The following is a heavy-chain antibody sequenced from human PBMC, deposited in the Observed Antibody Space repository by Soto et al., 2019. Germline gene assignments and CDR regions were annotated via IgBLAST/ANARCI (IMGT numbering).Heavy chain of an antibody. Sequence: GASVKVSCKASGYTFTDYDINWVRQGSGQGLEYMGWMSPESGNTGYAPQFQGRVTMTRNTSISTAYMELSSLRSEDTAVYYCEVTTGYWGQGTKVTVSS. J-gene: IGHJ4*02. V-gene: IGHV1-8*01. D-gene: IGHD2-21*02. CDR3: EVTTGY. CDR1: GYTFTDYD. CDR2: MSPESGNT.